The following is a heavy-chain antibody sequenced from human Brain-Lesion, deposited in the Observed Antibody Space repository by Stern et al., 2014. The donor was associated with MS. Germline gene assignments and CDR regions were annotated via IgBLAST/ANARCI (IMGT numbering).Heavy chain of an antibody. J-gene: IGHJ4*02. CDR1: GGSISSSTYY. CDR3: ARHDSVPRPSQLYSARDRGPGYFDY. Sequence: VQLEESGPGLVKPSETLSLTCTVSGGSISSSTYYWAWIRQPPGKGLEWIGNIYYSGFTYYNPSLKSRVTISVDLSKNQSSLKLSSVTAADTAIYYCARHDSVPRPSQLYSARDRGPGYFDYWGQGTLVTVSS. D-gene: IGHD1-26*01. CDR2: IYYSGFT. V-gene: IGHV4-39*01.